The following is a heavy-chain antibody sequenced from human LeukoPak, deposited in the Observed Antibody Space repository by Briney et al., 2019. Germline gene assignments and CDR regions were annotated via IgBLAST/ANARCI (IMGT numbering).Heavy chain of an antibody. CDR2: ITISGHTK. J-gene: IGHJ5*02. Sequence: GGSLRLSCAASGFDLSTYEMNWVRQAPGKGLEWIANITISGHTKNYADSVKGRFTISRDNARTSLYLQMNSLRVEDTGVYYCARGDPHADLWGQGTLVTVSS. CDR1: GFDLSTYE. V-gene: IGHV3-48*03. CDR3: ARGDPHADL.